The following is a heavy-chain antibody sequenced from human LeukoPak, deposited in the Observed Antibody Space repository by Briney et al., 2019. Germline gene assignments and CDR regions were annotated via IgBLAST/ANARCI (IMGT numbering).Heavy chain of an antibody. CDR1: GGTFSSYA. CDR3: ARERARESVRGVIITYPEMEY. Sequence: GSSVKVSCKASGGTFSSYAISWVRQAPGQGLEWMGIINPSGGSTSYAQKFQGRVTMARNTSTSTVYMELSSLRSEDTAVYYCARERARESVRGVIITYPEMEYWGQGTLVTVSS. D-gene: IGHD3-10*01. J-gene: IGHJ4*02. V-gene: IGHV1-46*01. CDR2: INPSGGST.